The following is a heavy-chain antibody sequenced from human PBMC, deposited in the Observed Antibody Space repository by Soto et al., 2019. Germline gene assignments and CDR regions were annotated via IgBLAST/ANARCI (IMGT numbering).Heavy chain of an antibody. CDR3: AKYIITVTPLAH. D-gene: IGHD4-17*01. CDR2: ITGNGGST. Sequence: EVQLLESGGGWVQPGGSLRLYCAASGFTFSSYAMSWVRQAPGRGLEGVSAITGNGGSTYYADSVKGRFTISRDNYKNTVYLQLTSLRAEDTALYYCAKYIITVTPLAHWGPGTLVSASS. V-gene: IGHV3-23*01. CDR1: GFTFSSYA. J-gene: IGHJ4*02.